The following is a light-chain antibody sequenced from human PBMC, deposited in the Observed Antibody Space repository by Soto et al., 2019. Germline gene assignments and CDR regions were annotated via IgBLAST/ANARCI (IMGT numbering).Light chain of an antibody. CDR1: QSISSC. V-gene: IGKV1-5*03. CDR3: QQYNSYSRT. Sequence: DIQMTQSPSTLSRSVGDTVTITCRASQSISSCLAWYQQKPGKAPKLLIYKASGIQSGVPSRFSGSGSGTEFTLTISSLQPDDFATYYCQQYNSYSRTFGQGTKVDIK. J-gene: IGKJ1*01. CDR2: KAS.